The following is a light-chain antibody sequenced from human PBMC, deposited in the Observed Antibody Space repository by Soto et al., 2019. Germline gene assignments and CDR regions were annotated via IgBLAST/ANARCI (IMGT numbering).Light chain of an antibody. CDR3: AAWDDSLNGVG. CDR1: NSNVGSNA. V-gene: IGLV1-44*01. J-gene: IGLJ2*01. CDR2: SNN. Sequence: QSVLTQPASASGTPGQRVTISCSGSNSNVGSNAVNWYQQLPGTAPKLLIYSNNQRPSGVPDRFSGSKSGTSASLAISGLQSEDEADYHCAAWDDSLNGVGFGGGTKVTVL.